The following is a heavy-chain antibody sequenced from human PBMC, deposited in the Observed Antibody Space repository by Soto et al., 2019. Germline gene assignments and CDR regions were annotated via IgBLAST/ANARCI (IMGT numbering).Heavy chain of an antibody. D-gene: IGHD2-8*02. V-gene: IGHV4-34*01. CDR2: INHSGSP. CDR1: GGSFSGYY. J-gene: IGHJ4*02. Sequence: QVQLQQWGARLLKPSEMLSLTCAVYGGSFSGYYWTWIRQPPGRGLEWIGQINHSGSPNYNPSLRSRVTISVDTSKNQFSLKLSSVTAADTAVYYCARGISRLVVVQTDAPDKYYVDSWGLGTLVTVSS. CDR3: ARGISRLVVVQTDAPDKYYVDS.